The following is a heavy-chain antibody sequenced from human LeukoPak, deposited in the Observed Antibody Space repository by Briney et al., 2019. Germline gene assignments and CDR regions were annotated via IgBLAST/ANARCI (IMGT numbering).Heavy chain of an antibody. V-gene: IGHV4-34*01. CDR1: GGSFSGYY. D-gene: IGHD4-17*01. J-gene: IGHJ4*02. CDR3: ARRAVTTGENYFDY. Sequence: PSETLSLTCAVYGGSFSGYYWSWIRQPPGKGLEWIGEINHSGSTNYNPSLKSRVTISEDTSKNQFSLKLSSVTAADTAVYYCARRAVTTGENYFDYWGQGTLVTVSS. CDR2: INHSGST.